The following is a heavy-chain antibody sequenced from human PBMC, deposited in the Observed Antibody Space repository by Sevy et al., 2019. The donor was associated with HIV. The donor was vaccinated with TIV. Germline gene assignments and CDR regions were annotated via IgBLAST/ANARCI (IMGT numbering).Heavy chain of an antibody. Sequence: GGSLRLSCAMSGITFSDNSLNWVRQPPVKGLEWVSTSSSSSTFIYYAESLNGRLTISRDNAKNALYLQMNSLIAEDTALYYCARDCRVGTSSYGMDVWGQGTTVTVSS. CDR3: ARDCRVGTSSYGMDV. CDR2: SSSSSTFI. V-gene: IGHV3-21*01. D-gene: IGHD1-26*01. J-gene: IGHJ6*02. CDR1: GITFSDNS.